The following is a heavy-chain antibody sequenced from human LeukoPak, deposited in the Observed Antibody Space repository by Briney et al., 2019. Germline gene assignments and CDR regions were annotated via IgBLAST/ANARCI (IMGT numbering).Heavy chain of an antibody. J-gene: IGHJ4*02. CDR3: ARMVRRYCSSTSCYAPYFDY. CDR2: INHSGST. D-gene: IGHD2-2*01. CDR1: GGSFSGYY. V-gene: IGHV4-34*01. Sequence: PSETLSLTCAVYGGSFSGYYWSWIRQPPGKGLEWIGEINHSGSTNYNPSLKSRVTISVDTSKNQFSLKLSSVTAADTAVYYCARMVRRYCSSTSCYAPYFDYWGQGTLVTVSS.